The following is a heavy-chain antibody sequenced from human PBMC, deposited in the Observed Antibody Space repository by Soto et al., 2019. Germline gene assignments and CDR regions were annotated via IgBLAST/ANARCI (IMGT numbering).Heavy chain of an antibody. J-gene: IGHJ4*02. Sequence: QVQLVQSGAEVKKPGASVKVSCKASGYTFTSYGISWVRQSPGQGLEWMGWVNAYNGNTNYAQKFQGRVTMTTDTSPRTAYMELRSPRSHATAVYYFAREAGSCRTGFDYWGQGTLVTVSS. V-gene: IGHV1-18*01. CDR3: AREAGSCRTGFDY. D-gene: IGHD2-15*01. CDR2: VNAYNGNT. CDR1: GYTFTSYG.